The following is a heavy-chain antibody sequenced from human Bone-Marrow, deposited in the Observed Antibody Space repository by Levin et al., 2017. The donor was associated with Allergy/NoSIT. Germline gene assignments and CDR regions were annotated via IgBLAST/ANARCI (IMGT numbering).Heavy chain of an antibody. CDR2: IRSKAYGGTT. D-gene: IGHD2-15*01. CDR1: GFTFGDYA. Sequence: GGSLRLSCTASGFTFGDYAMSWFRQAPGKGLEWVGFIRSKAYGGTTEYAASVKGRFTISRDDSKSIAYLQMNSLKTEDTAVYYCTRFLIVVVVAATGGWFDPWGQGTLVTVSS. CDR3: TRFLIVVVVAATGGWFDP. J-gene: IGHJ5*02. V-gene: IGHV3-49*03.